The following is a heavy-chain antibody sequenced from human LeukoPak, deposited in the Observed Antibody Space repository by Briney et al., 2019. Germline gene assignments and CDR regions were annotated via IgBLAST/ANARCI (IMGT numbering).Heavy chain of an antibody. CDR3: AREDSGSSGYVFDP. Sequence: SETQSLTCTVSGGSISSYYWSWIRQPPGKGLEWIGYIYYSGSTNYNPSLKSRVTISVDTSKNQFSLKLSSVTAADTAVYYCAREDSGSSGYVFDPWGQGTLVTVSS. CDR2: IYYSGST. V-gene: IGHV4-59*01. J-gene: IGHJ5*02. CDR1: GGSISSYY. D-gene: IGHD3-22*01.